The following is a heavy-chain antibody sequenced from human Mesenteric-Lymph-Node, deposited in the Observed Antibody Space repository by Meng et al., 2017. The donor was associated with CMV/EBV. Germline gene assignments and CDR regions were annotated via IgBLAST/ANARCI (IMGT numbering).Heavy chain of an antibody. D-gene: IGHD2/OR15-2a*01. V-gene: IGHV1-2*06. CDR3: ARDNVNPEGFDP. J-gene: IGHJ5*02. CDR2: INPNSGVS. CDR1: GYTFTDFY. Sequence: QVQLVQSRAEVGKPGASVMVSCKASGYTFTDFYIHWVRQAPGQGLEWMGRINPNSGVSHSAQNFQGRVTMTRDTSISTAYMEIGRLTSDDTAVYYCARDNVNPEGFDPWGQGTLVTVSS.